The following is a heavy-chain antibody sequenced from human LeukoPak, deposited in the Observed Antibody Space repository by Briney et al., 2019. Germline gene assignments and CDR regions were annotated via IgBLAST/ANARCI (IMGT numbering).Heavy chain of an antibody. CDR2: VWSDGTTK. CDR1: GFTFSSYG. D-gene: IGHD3-9*01. CDR3: ARGHYYTDMLTNYWVRYFDY. V-gene: IGHV3-33*01. J-gene: IGHJ4*02. Sequence: PGRSLRLSCAASGFTFSSYGMHWVRQAPGKGLEWVAVVWSDGTTKNYADSVKGRFTISRDNSKNTPYMQMNSLRAEDTAVYYCARGHYYTDMLTNYWVRYFDYWGQGTLVTVSS.